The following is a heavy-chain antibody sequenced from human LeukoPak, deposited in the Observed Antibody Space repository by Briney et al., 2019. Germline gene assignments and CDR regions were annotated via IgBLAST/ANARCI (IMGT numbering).Heavy chain of an antibody. CDR3: ARDRPNYYGSDGHYYRRDGDY. D-gene: IGHD3-22*01. J-gene: IGHJ4*02. CDR2: ITSRAEST. Sequence: GGSLRLSCAASGFTFSIYAMSWVRQAPGKGLQLVSSITSRAESTRYVDSVKGRFTITSDNSENTLYLQIPSLRAEDTAVYYCARDRPNYYGSDGHYYRRDGDYWGRGTLVSVSS. CDR1: GFTFSIYA. V-gene: IGHV3-23*01.